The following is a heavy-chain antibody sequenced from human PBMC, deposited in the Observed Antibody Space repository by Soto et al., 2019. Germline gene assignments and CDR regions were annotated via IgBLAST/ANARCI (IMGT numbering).Heavy chain of an antibody. J-gene: IGHJ5*02. CDR2: ISSGGGST. D-gene: IGHD3-10*01. CDR3: ASEYGSRSPVS. V-gene: IGHV3-48*03. CDR1: GLTFSSYE. Sequence: VQLVASGGGLVQPGGSLRLSCAASGLTFSSYEMNWVRQAPGKGLEWVSYISSGGGSTYYADSVKGRFTISRDNAKNSLYLQMNSLRAEDTALYYCASEYGSRSPVSWGQGTLVTVSS.